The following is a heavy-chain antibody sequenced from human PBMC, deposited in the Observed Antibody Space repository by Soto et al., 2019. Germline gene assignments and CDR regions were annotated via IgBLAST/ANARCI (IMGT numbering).Heavy chain of an antibody. CDR2: IKGEADGGTT. Sequence: HLVESGGGLVKPGGSLRLSCAASGFTFSNAWMSWVRQAPGKGLEWVGRIKGEADGGTTDYAAPVKGRITISRDHSKDTLYLHMTSLKSEDTAGYYCTTGLSNGYYNFDYWGQGTPVTVSS. CDR3: TTGLSNGYYNFDY. J-gene: IGHJ4*02. D-gene: IGHD3-22*01. V-gene: IGHV3-15*01. CDR1: GFTFSNAW.